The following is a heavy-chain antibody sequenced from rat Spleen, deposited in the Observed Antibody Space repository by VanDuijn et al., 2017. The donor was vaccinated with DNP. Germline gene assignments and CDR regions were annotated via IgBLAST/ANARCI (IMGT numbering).Heavy chain of an antibody. CDR3: ARWFPPYWFFDF. J-gene: IGHJ1*01. CDR2: IWSGGNT. V-gene: IGHV2S8*01. Sequence: QVQLKESGPGLVQPSRTLSLTCTVSGFSLTTYGVSWVRQPPGKGLEWIAAIWSGGNTYYNATLKSRLSISRDTSKSQVLLKMDSLQTEDTAMYFCARWFPPYWFFDFWGPGTMVTVSS. CDR1: GFSLTTYG. D-gene: IGHD1-12*03.